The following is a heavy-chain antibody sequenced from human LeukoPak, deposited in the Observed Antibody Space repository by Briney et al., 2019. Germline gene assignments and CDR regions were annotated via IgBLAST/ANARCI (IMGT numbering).Heavy chain of an antibody. J-gene: IGHJ4*02. V-gene: IGHV3-7*05. CDR2: IKEDGSAT. CDR3: AKGGIAAAGTSFYFDY. CDR1: GFTFSTYW. D-gene: IGHD6-13*01. Sequence: GGSLRLSCAASGFTFSTYWMTWVRQAPGKGPEWVANIKEDGSATYYVDSVKGRLTISRDNSKNTLYLQMNSLRAEDTAVYYCAKGGIAAAGTSFYFDYWGQGTLVTVSS.